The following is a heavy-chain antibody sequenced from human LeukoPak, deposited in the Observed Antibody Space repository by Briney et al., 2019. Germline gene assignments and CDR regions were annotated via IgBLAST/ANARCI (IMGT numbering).Heavy chain of an antibody. J-gene: IGHJ1*01. Sequence: SETLSLTCAVYGGSFSGYYWSWIRQPPGKGLEWIGYIYYSGSTNYNPSLKSRVTISVDTSKNQFSLKLSSVTAADTAVYYCAGDPTAEYFQHWGQGTLVTVSS. CDR2: IYYSGST. CDR1: GGSFSGYY. V-gene: IGHV4-59*01. CDR3: AGDPTAEYFQH.